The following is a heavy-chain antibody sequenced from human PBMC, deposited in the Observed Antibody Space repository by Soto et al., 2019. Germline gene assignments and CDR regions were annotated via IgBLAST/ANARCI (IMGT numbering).Heavy chain of an antibody. CDR2: ISAYNGNT. V-gene: IGHV1-18*01. Sequence: ASVKVSCKASGYTFTSYGISWVRRSPGQGLEWMGWISAYNGNTNYAQKLQGRVTMTTDTSTSTAYMELRSLRSDDTAVYYCARVAVAGNRGGYFQHWGQGTLVTVSS. D-gene: IGHD6-19*01. J-gene: IGHJ1*01. CDR1: GYTFTSYG. CDR3: ARVAVAGNRGGYFQH.